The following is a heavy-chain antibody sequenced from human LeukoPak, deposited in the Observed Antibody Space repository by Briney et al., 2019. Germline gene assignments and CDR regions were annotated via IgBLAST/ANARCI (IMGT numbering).Heavy chain of an antibody. Sequence: PGGSLRLSCAASGFTFSSYSMNWVRQAPGKGLEYVSAISSNGGSTYYANSVKGRFTISRDNSKNTLYLQMGSLRAEDMAVYYCARVAGTMIRDWGQGTLVTVSS. CDR2: ISSNGGST. CDR3: ARVAGTMIRD. D-gene: IGHD3-22*01. J-gene: IGHJ4*02. V-gene: IGHV3-64*01. CDR1: GFTFSSYS.